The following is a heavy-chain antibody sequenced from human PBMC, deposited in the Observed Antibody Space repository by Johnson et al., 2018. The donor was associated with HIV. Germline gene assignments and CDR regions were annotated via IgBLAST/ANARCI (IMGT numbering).Heavy chain of an antibody. CDR3: AREDYGGKLGAFDI. D-gene: IGHD4-23*01. CDR1: GFTFRNSA. Sequence: EVQLVESGGGLVQPGGSLRLSCAASGFTFRNSAMNWVRQAPGKGLEWVSGISGSGGVTNYADSVKGRFTVSRDNSKNTLYLQMNSLRAEDTAVYYCAREDYGGKLGAFDIWGQGTMVTVSS. J-gene: IGHJ3*02. CDR2: ISGSGGVT. V-gene: IGHV3-23*04.